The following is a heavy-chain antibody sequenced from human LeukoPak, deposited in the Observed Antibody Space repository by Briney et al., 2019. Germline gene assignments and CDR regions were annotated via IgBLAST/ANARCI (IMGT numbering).Heavy chain of an antibody. CDR2: IYQSGST. J-gene: IGHJ4*02. V-gene: IGHV4-30-2*01. CDR1: GGSISSGGYS. Sequence: SQTLSLTCAVSGGSISSGGYSWSWIRQPPGKGLEWIGYIYQSGSTNYNPSLKSRVTISVDTSKNQFSLKLSSVTAADTAVYYCARGPYDYVWGSYRYFFPYFDYWGQGTLVTVSS. D-gene: IGHD3-16*02. CDR3: ARGPYDYVWGSYRYFFPYFDY.